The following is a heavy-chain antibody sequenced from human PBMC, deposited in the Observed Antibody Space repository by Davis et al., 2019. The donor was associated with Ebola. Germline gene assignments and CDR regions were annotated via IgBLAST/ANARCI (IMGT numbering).Heavy chain of an antibody. CDR3: ASGLGYSGYEPFDN. J-gene: IGHJ4*02. Sequence: ASVKVSCKVSGYPVTELSLHWVRQDPAKGLEWMGAFDPEDGEKFYAQKFQGRVTMTEDTSTDTAYMELNSLRSEDTAVYYCASGLGYSGYEPFDNWGQGTLVTVSS. D-gene: IGHD5-12*01. CDR2: FDPEDGEK. CDR1: GYPVTELS. V-gene: IGHV1-24*01.